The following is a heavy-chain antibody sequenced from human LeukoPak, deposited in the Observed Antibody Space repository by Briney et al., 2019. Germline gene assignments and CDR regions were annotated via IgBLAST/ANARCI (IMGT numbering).Heavy chain of an antibody. V-gene: IGHV1-69*13. CDR1: GGTFTNYA. J-gene: IGHJ4*02. CDR2: IIPIFDTA. Sequence: SVKVSCKASGGTFTNYAISWVRQAPGQGLEWMGGIIPIFDTANYAQKFQGRVTITADESTSTAYMELSSLRPEDTAIYYCARCRGSGSYCLDHWGQGTLVTVSS. CDR3: ARCRGSGSYCLDH. D-gene: IGHD3-10*01.